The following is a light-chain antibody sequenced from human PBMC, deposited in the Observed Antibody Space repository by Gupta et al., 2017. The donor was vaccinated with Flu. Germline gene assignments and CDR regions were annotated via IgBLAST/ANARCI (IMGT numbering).Light chain of an antibody. V-gene: IGKV2-28*01. Sequence: DIVXXQXXXXXPVTXXXPASISCRSSQSLLHSNGYNYLDWYLQKPGQSPQLLIYLGSNRASGVPDRFSGSGSGTDFTLKISRVEAEDVGVYYCMQALQTPLTFGGGTKVEIK. J-gene: IGKJ4*01. CDR3: MQALQTPLT. CDR2: LGS. CDR1: QSLLHSNGYNY.